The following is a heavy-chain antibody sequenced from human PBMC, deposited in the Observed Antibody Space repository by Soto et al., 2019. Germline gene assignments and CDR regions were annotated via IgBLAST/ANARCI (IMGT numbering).Heavy chain of an antibody. J-gene: IGHJ6*02. CDR2: IYSGGST. V-gene: IGHV3-53*01. D-gene: IGHD3-22*01. CDR1: GFTVSSNY. Sequence: GESLKISCAASGFTVSSNYMSWVRQAPGKGLEWVSVIYSGGSTYYADSVKGRFTISRDNSKNTLYLQMNSLRAEDTAVYYCARDFFGYYDSSASDVWGQGTTVTVSS. CDR3: ARDFFGYYDSSASDV.